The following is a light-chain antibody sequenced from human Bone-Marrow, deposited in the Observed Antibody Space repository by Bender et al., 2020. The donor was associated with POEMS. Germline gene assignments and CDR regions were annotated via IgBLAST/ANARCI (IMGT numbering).Light chain of an antibody. CDR1: SSDVGNYNL. J-gene: IGLJ3*02. Sequence: HSALTQPASVSGSPGQSITISCTGTSSDVGNYNLVSWYQQHPGKAPKLIIFEGSKWPSGVSSRFSGSKSGDAASLTISGLQAEDEADYYCCSYAGSNTWVFGGGTHLTVL. CDR3: CSYAGSNTWV. V-gene: IGLV2-23*01. CDR2: EGS.